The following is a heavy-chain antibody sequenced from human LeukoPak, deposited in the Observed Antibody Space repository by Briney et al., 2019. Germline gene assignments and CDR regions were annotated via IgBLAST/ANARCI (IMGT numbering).Heavy chain of an antibody. CDR3: GAAAGTWYFDL. CDR2: IYYSGSH. CDR1: RGSLSSGGYY. D-gene: IGHD6-13*01. J-gene: IGHJ2*01. V-gene: IGHV4-31*03. Sequence: SETLSLTRTVSRGSLSSGGYYWRWIRQHPGKGLEWLGYIYYSGSHNYNTSLKSRVTISVDTSKNQFSLKLSSVTAADTAVDYCGAAAGTWYFDLWGRGTLVTVSS.